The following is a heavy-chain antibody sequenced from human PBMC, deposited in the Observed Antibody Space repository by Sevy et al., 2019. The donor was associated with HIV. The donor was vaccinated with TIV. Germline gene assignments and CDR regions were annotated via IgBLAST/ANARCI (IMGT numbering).Heavy chain of an antibody. CDR3: ARDLNLQDYYTNQEIQH. CDR2: INLNSGGT. V-gene: IGHV1-2*02. CDR1: GYTFTGYY. J-gene: IGHJ1*01. Sequence: ASVKVSCKASGYTFTGYYMHWVRQAPGQGLEWMGWINLNSGGTNYAQKFQGRVTLTRDTSISTAYMELSRLRLDDTALYYCARDLNLQDYYTNQEIQHWGQGTLVTVSS. D-gene: IGHD3-10*01.